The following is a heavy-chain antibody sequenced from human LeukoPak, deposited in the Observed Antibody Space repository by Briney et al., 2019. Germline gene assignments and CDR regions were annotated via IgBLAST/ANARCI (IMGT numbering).Heavy chain of an antibody. Sequence: SQTVSLTCAISGDSVCSNSAAWNWIRQSPSRGLEWLGRTYHRSKWFYEYAVSVKSRITINPDTSRNQFSLQLNSVTPEDTAVYYCAGGSSWYWYFDLWGRGILVTVSS. CDR2: TYHRSKWFY. CDR1: GDSVCSNSAA. J-gene: IGHJ2*01. CDR3: AGGSSWYWYFDL. D-gene: IGHD6-13*01. V-gene: IGHV6-1*01.